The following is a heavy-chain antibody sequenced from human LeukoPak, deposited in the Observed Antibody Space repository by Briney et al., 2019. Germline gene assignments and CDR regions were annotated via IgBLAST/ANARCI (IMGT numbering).Heavy chain of an antibody. V-gene: IGHV3-30*02. CDR2: IRYDGSNK. Sequence: PGGSLRLSCAASGFTFSSYGMHWVRQAPGKGLEWVAFIRYDGSNKYYADSVKGRFTISRDNSKNTLYLQMNSLRAEDTAVYYCAKQALYYYDSSGYPNFDYWGQGTLVTVSS. D-gene: IGHD3-22*01. CDR3: AKQALYYYDSSGYPNFDY. J-gene: IGHJ4*02. CDR1: GFTFSSYG.